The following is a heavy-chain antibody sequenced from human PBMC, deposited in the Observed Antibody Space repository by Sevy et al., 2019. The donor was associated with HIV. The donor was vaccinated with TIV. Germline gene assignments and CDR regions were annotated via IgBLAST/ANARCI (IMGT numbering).Heavy chain of an antibody. CDR3: AKTIDSGGGVVPAANYYYYGMDV. V-gene: IGHV3-23*01. D-gene: IGHD2-2*01. CDR1: GFTFSGYA. J-gene: IGHJ6*02. Sequence: GESLKISCAVSGFTFSGYAMNWVRQAPGKGLEWVSAINGKGRSTHYADSVEGRFTISRDNSKKTLYLQRNSLRAEETAVYYCAKTIDSGGGVVPAANYYYYGMDVWGQGTTVTVSS. CDR2: INGKGRST.